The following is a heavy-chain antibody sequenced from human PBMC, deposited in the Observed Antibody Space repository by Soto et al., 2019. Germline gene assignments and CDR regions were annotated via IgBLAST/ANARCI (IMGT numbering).Heavy chain of an antibody. D-gene: IGHD3-3*01. CDR3: ARGARFLEWLSFDH. V-gene: IGHV1-69*13. Sequence: QVQLEQSGAEVKTLGSSVKVSCKASGDTFNRYAISWVRQAPGQGLEWMGGIIPIFGTANYATQFQDRVAISADESTTTAYMELTSLKSEDTAVYFCARGARFLEWLSFDHWGQGTLVTVSS. J-gene: IGHJ4*02. CDR2: IIPIFGTA. CDR1: GDTFNRYA.